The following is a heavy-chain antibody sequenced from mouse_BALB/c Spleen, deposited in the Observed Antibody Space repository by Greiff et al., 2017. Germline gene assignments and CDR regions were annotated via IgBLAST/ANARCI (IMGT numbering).Heavy chain of an antibody. J-gene: IGHJ1*01. CDR3: ARRGNYGYFDV. CDR1: GFNIKDTY. Sequence: VQLQQPGAELVKPGASVKLSCTASGFNIKDTYMHWVKQRPEQGLEWIGRIDPANGNTKYDPKFQGKATITADTSSNTAYLQLSSLTSEDTAVYYCARRGNYGYFDVWGAGTTVTVSS. D-gene: IGHD2-1*01. CDR2: IDPANGNT. V-gene: IGHV14-3*02.